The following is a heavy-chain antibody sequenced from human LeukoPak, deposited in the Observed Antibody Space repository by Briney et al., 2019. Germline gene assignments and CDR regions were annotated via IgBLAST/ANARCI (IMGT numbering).Heavy chain of an antibody. D-gene: IGHD3-16*01. CDR2: ISSSSSYI. V-gene: IGHV3-21*01. J-gene: IGHJ4*02. CDR1: GFTFSSYS. Sequence: GGSLRLSCAASGFTFSSYSMNWVRQAPGKGQEWVSSISSSSSYIYYADSVKGRLPLSRANAKNSLSLQRHNQRAETKAVYYCARDWGLQFDYWGQGTLVTVSS. CDR3: ARDWGLQFDY.